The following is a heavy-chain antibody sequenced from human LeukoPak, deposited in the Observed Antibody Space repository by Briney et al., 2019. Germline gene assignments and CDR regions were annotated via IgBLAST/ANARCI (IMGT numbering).Heavy chain of an antibody. Sequence: ASVKVSCKASGYTFTSYGISWVRQAPGQGLEWMGWMNPNSGNTGYAQKFQGRVTMTRNTSISTAYMELSSLRSEDTAVYYCASGYCSGGSCYFRAFDIWGQGTMVTVSS. CDR2: MNPNSGNT. V-gene: IGHV1-8*02. D-gene: IGHD2-15*01. J-gene: IGHJ3*02. CDR3: ASGYCSGGSCYFRAFDI. CDR1: GYTFTSYG.